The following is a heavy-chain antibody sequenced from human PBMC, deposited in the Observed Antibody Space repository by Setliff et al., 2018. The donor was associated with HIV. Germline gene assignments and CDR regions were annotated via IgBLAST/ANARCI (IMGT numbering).Heavy chain of an antibody. V-gene: IGHV4-59*11. J-gene: IGHJ4*02. CDR2: MYYSGST. Sequence: PSETLSLTCTVSNGSISSHYWSWIRQPPGKGLEWIGNMYYSGSTNYNPSLKSRVTISVDRSQNHFSLKLSSVTAADTAVYYCARGGYRDGYDYWGQGTLVTVSS. CDR1: NGSISSHY. D-gene: IGHD5-18*01. CDR3: ARGGYRDGYDY.